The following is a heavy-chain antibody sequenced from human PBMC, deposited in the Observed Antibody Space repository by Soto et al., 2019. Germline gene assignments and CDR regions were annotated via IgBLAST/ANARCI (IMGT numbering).Heavy chain of an antibody. CDR3: ARCSLVVVPAPGFDP. D-gene: IGHD2-2*01. CDR2: IYYSGTT. CDR1: GGSISSGGYY. Sequence: ASETLSLTCTVSGGSISSGGYYGSWIRQHPGKGLEWIGYIYYSGTTYYNPSLKSRVTISVDTSKNQFSLKLSSVSAADTALYYCARCSLVVVPAPGFDPWGRGTLVTVSS. V-gene: IGHV4-31*03. J-gene: IGHJ5*02.